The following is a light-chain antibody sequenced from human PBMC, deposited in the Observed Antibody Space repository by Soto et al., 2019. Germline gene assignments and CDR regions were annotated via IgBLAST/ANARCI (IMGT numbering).Light chain of an antibody. CDR3: QSFDSSLSSYV. CDR2: GNN. V-gene: IGLV1-40*01. Sequence: QSVLTQPPSVSGAPGQTVTISCTGSSSNIGAGFDVNWYQQLPGTAPKLLISGNNNRPSGVPDRFSGSKSGTSASKSGTSASLAITGLQAEDEADYYFQSFDSSLSSYVFGTGTKVTVL. CDR1: SSNIGAGFD. J-gene: IGLJ1*01.